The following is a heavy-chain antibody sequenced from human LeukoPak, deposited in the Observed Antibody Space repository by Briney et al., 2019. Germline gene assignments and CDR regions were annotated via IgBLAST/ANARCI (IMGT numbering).Heavy chain of an antibody. D-gene: IGHD3-10*01. CDR3: ARAPNNYGKFDY. CDR1: GGSVSSGSYY. V-gene: IGHV4-61*01. CDR2: IYYSGST. Sequence: SETLSLTCTVSGGSVSSGSYYWSWIRQPPGKGLEWIGDIYYSGSTNYNPSLKSRVTISVDTSKNQFSLKLSSVTAADTAVYYCARAPNNYGKFDYWGQGTLVTVSS. J-gene: IGHJ4*02.